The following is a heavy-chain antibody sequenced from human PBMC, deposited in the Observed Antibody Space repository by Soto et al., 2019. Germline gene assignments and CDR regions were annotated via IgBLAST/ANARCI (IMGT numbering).Heavy chain of an antibody. CDR3: ARENSVQAWLHHFDH. CDR1: GFSFSSFA. V-gene: IGHV3-48*03. CDR2: ISDDGASI. D-gene: IGHD5-18*01. J-gene: IGHJ4*02. Sequence: LRLSCEAAGFSFSSFAMNWVRQAPGRGLEWVSYISDDGASIYYADSLKGRFTISRDNAKNSLSLQMNNLRAEDTAVYYCARENSVQAWLHHFDHWGLGTLVTVSS.